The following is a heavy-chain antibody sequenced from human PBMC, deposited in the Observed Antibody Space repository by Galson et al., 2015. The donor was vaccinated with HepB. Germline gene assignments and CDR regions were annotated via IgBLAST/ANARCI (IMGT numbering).Heavy chain of an antibody. V-gene: IGHV3-66*01. J-gene: IGHJ5*02. CDR1: GFTFSSNY. D-gene: IGHD6-13*01. CDR2: IYSSGST. CDR3: APGYSSIP. Sequence: SLRLSCAASGFTFSSNYMRWVRQAPGKGLEWVSVIYSSGSTYYADSVKRRFTISRNNSKNTLYLLMNSLIAEDTAVYYYAPGYSSIPWGQGTLVTVSS.